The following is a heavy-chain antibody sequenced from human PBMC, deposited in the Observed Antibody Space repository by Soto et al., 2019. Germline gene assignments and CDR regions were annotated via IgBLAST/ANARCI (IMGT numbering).Heavy chain of an antibody. CDR3: AIRPRGITMVRRRGPFDY. V-gene: IGHV1-69*01. D-gene: IGHD3-10*01. J-gene: IGHJ4*02. Sequence: QVQLVQSGAEVKKPGSSVKVSCKASGVTFSSYAISWVRQAPGQGLEWMGGIIPIFGTANYAQKFQGRVTITADESTSTAYMELSSLKSEDTAGYYCAIRPRGITMVRRRGPFDYWGQGTLVTVSS. CDR1: GVTFSSYA. CDR2: IIPIFGTA.